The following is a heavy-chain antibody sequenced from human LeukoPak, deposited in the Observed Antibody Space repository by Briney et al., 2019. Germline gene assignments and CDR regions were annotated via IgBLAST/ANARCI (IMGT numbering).Heavy chain of an antibody. V-gene: IGHV5-51*01. Sequence: GESLKISCKGSGYRFNAYWIAWVRQMPGKGLEWMGIIYPDDSGTRYSPSFQGQVTISADKSVRTAYLQWSSLKASDTAMYYCARPNITSYYDSRGYDAFDVWGQGTMVTVS. CDR3: ARPNITSYYDSRGYDAFDV. J-gene: IGHJ3*01. D-gene: IGHD3-22*01. CDR2: IYPDDSGT. CDR1: GYRFNAYW.